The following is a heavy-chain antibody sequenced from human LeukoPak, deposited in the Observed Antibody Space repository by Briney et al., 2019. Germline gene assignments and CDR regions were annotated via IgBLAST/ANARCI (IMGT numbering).Heavy chain of an antibody. CDR1: GFTFSSYA. V-gene: IGHV3-30-3*01. CDR2: ISYDGSNK. Sequence: GGSLRLSCAASGFTFSSYAMHWVRQAPGKGLEWVAVISYDGSNKYYADSVKGRFTISRDNSKNTLYLQMNSLRAEDTAVYYCARGDGYNFLDYWGQGTLVTVSS. D-gene: IGHD5-24*01. J-gene: IGHJ4*02. CDR3: ARGDGYNFLDY.